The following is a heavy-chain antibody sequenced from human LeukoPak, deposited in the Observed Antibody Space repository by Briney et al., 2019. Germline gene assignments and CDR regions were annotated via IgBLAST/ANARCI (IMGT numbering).Heavy chain of an antibody. J-gene: IGHJ4*02. Sequence: GASVKVSCKASGYTFTSYGISWVRQAPGQGLEWMGWISAYNGNTNYAQKFQGRVTITTDESTSTAYRELSSLRSEDTAVYYCARGGYSGYVDPLYYFDYWGQGTLVTVSS. V-gene: IGHV1-18*01. CDR1: GYTFTSYG. CDR2: ISAYNGNT. D-gene: IGHD5-12*01. CDR3: ARGGYSGYVDPLYYFDY.